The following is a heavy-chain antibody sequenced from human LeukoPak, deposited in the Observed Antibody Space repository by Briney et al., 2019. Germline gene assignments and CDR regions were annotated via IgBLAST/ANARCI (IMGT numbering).Heavy chain of an antibody. CDR2: IYYSGST. Sequence: SETLSLTCTVSGGSISSSSYYWGWIRQPPGKGLEWIGSIYYSGSTYYNPSLKSRVTISVDTSKNQFSLKLSSVTAADTAVYYCARLNYDSGSYRVYYCYMDVWGKGTTVTVSS. V-gene: IGHV4-39*07. D-gene: IGHD3-10*01. J-gene: IGHJ6*03. CDR1: GGSISSSSYY. CDR3: ARLNYDSGSYRVYYCYMDV.